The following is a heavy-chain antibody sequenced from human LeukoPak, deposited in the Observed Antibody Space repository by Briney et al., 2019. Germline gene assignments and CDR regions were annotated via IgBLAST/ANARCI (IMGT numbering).Heavy chain of an antibody. D-gene: IGHD3-22*01. CDR2: ISGTGDST. J-gene: IGHJ4*02. Sequence: QPGGSLRLSCAASGFTFSNYDMSWVRQAPGKGLEWVSAISGTGDSTYYADSVTGRLSISRDNSKNTLYVQMNSLRAEDTAVYYCAKDFTHYYDSSGYYPKTKPRLDYWGQGTLVTVSS. CDR1: GFTFSNYD. V-gene: IGHV3-23*01. CDR3: AKDFTHYYDSSGYYPKTKPRLDY.